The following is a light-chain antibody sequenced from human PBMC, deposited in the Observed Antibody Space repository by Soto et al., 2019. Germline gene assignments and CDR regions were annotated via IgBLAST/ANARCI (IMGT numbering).Light chain of an antibody. V-gene: IGKV3-20*01. J-gene: IGKJ1*01. CDR3: QQYGSSGT. CDR2: GAS. CDR1: QSVSNNY. Sequence: EIVLTQSPGTLSLSPGERATLSSRAIQSVSNNYLAWYQQKPGQAPRLLIYGASNRATDIPDRFSGSGSGTDFTLTISRLEPEDFAVYYCQQYGSSGTFGQGTKVDIK.